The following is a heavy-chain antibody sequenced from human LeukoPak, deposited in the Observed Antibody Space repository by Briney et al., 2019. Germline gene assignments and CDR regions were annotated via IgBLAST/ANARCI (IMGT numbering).Heavy chain of an antibody. J-gene: IGHJ6*02. V-gene: IGHV1-18*01. Sequence: GASVKVSCKGSGYTFTSYGISWVRQAPAQGLEWMGWISAYNGNTNNAQKLQGRGTMTTDTSTSTAYMELRSLRSDDTAVYYCAREGIVLIGQYGMDVWGQGTTVTVSS. D-gene: IGHD2-8*01. CDR1: GYTFTSYG. CDR2: ISAYNGNT. CDR3: AREGIVLIGQYGMDV.